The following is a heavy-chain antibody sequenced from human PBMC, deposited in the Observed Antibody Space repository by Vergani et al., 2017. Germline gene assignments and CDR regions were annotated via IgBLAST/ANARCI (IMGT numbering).Heavy chain of an antibody. J-gene: IGHJ2*01. CDR2: IDRNYGVK. V-gene: IGHV3-9*01. Sequence: VEAGGGLVQPGGSLRLSCTASGFTFQAFAFHWVRQVSGRGLEWVSCIDRNYGVKNGNSFEGRFSISGDNAKKAVFLQMNNLRHEDTALYFCVKDNDYDADGPFDLWGRGTLVTVSS. CDR3: VKDNDYDADGPFDL. CDR1: GFTFQAFA. D-gene: IGHD3-16*01.